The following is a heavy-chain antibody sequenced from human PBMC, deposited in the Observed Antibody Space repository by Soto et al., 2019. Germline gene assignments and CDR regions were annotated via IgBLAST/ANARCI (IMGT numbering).Heavy chain of an antibody. CDR1: GFTFRNYN. V-gene: IGHV3-48*01. CDR2: ISGASGTI. J-gene: IGHJ6*02. Sequence: GGSLRLSCAASGFTFRNYNMNWVRQAPGKGLEWLSYISGASGTIYYADSMQGRFTISRDNAKNSLYLQMNSLRAEDTAMYYCARDCGYGYVLDFWGQGTTVTVSS. CDR3: ARDCGYGYVLDF. D-gene: IGHD2-15*01.